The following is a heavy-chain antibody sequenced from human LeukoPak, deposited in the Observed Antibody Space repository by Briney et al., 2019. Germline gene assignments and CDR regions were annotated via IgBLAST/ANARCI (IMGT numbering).Heavy chain of an antibody. J-gene: IGHJ4*02. CDR3: ARGSYFYGSGSFMGSDY. CDR2: INPSGGST. V-gene: IGHV1-46*01. D-gene: IGHD3-10*01. CDR1: GYTFTSYY. Sequence: ASVKVSCKASGYTFTSYYMHWVRQAPGQGLGWMGIINPSGGSTSYAQKFQGRVTMTRDTSTSTVYMELSSLRSEDTAVYYCARGSYFYGSGSFMGSDYWGQGTLVTVSS.